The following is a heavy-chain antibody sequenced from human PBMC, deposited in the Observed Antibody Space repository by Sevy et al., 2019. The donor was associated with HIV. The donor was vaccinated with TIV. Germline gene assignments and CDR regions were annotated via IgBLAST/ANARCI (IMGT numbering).Heavy chain of an antibody. CDR1: GFTFSSYS. CDR2: ISSSSYI. D-gene: IGHD5-18*01. J-gene: IGHJ4*02. CDR3: ARSDTAMVMGFDY. V-gene: IGHV3-21*01. Sequence: GGSLRLSCAASGFTFSSYSMNWVRQAPGKGLEWVSSISSSSYIYYADSVKGRFTISRDNAKNSLYLQMNSLRAEDTAVYYCARSDTAMVMGFDYWGQGTLVTVSS.